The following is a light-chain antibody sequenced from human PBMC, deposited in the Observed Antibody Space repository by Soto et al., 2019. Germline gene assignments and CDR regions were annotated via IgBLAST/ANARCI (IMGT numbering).Light chain of an antibody. V-gene: IGLV2-8*01. J-gene: IGLJ1*01. CDR1: SSDVGTYNH. Sequence: QSVLTQPPSASGSPGQSVTLSCTGTSSDVGTYNHVSWYQQHPGKAPKLKIYEVSKRPSGVPDRFSGSKSGNTASLTVAGLQVEDEADYYCASYAGSNNYVFGTGTKVTVL. CDR3: ASYAGSNNYV. CDR2: EVS.